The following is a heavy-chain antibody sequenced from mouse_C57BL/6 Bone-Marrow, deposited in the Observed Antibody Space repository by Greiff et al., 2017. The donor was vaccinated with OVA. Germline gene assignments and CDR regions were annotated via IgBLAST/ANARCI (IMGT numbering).Heavy chain of an antibody. CDR3: ARNYYDYDGFAY. D-gene: IGHD2-4*01. V-gene: IGHV1-59*01. Sequence: QVQLQQPGAELVRPGTSVKLSCKASGYTFTSYWMHWVKQRPGQGLEWIGVIDPSDSYTNYNQKFKGKATLTVDTSSSTAYMQLSSLTSEDSAVYYCARNYYDYDGFAYWGQGTLVTGSA. CDR1: GYTFTSYW. J-gene: IGHJ3*01. CDR2: IDPSDSYT.